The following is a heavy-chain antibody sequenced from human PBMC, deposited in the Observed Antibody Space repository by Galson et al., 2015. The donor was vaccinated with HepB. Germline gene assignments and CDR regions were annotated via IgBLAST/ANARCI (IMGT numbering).Heavy chain of an antibody. J-gene: IGHJ4*02. D-gene: IGHD5-12*01. CDR3: ARGYSKSWFSGLGF. V-gene: IGHV3-48*01. Sequence: SLRLSCAASTFIFSTYSMIWVRQAPGRGLEWISYISSSSSTIYYADSVKGRFTISRDNSKNTVYLQMNNLRAEDTAMYYCARGYSKSWFSGLGFWGQGTLVTVSS. CDR1: TFIFSTYS. CDR2: ISSSSSTI.